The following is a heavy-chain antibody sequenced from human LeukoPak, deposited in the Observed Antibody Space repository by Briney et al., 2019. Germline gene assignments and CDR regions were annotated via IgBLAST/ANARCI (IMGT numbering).Heavy chain of an antibody. D-gene: IGHD3-10*01. CDR2: INHSGST. J-gene: IGHJ5*02. Sequence: PSETLSLTCAVYGGSFSGYYWSWIRQPPGKGLEWIGEINHSGSTNYNPSLKSRVTISVDTSKNQFSLKLSSVTAADTAVYYCARAAGHWFDPWGQGTLVTVSS. CDR3: ARAAGHWFDP. V-gene: IGHV4-34*01. CDR1: GGSFSGYY.